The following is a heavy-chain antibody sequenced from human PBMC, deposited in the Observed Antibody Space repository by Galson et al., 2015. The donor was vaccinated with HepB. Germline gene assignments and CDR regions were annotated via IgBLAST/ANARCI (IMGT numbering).Heavy chain of an antibody. J-gene: IGHJ3*01. Sequence: SLRLSCAAAGFTFNKYGLNWVRQAPGKGLEWVAVISYDGSYKYFAESVKGRLTISRDNSKNTLYLQMNSLRAEDTAVYYCAKSIFGVVTDAFALWGQGTMVTVSS. CDR2: ISYDGSYK. V-gene: IGHV3-30*18. CDR3: AKSIFGVVTDAFAL. CDR1: GFTFNKYG. D-gene: IGHD3-3*01.